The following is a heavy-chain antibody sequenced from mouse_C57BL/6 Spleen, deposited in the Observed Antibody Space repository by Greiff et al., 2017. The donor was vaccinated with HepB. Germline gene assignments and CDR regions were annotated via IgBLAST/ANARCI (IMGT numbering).Heavy chain of an antibody. V-gene: IGHV14-2*01. J-gene: IGHJ3*01. Sequence: VQLKESGAELVKPGASVKLSCTASGFNIKDYYMHWVKQRTEQGLEWIGRIDPEDGETKYAPKFQGKATITADTSSNTAYLQLSSLTSEDTAVYYCASSYYGSSYPAYWGQGTLVTVSA. CDR2: IDPEDGET. D-gene: IGHD1-1*01. CDR3: ASSYYGSSYPAY. CDR1: GFNIKDYY.